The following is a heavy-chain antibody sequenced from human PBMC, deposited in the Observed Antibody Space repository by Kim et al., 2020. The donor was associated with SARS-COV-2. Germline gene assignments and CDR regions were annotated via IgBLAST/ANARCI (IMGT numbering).Heavy chain of an antibody. CDR3: ARIRGIYGE. Sequence: GGSLRLSCAASGFTLSDHFIDWVRQAPGKWLEWIGRTKNKAYSYVTEYAASLKGRFTISRDDSKNSLYLQINSLKIEDTAVYYCARIRGIYGEWGQGTLVTVSS. D-gene: IGHD1-26*01. CDR2: TKNKAYSYVT. J-gene: IGHJ4*02. V-gene: IGHV3-72*01. CDR1: GFTLSDHF.